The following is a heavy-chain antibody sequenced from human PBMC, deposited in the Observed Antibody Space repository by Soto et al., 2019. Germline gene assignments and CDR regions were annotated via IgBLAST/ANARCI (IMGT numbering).Heavy chain of an antibody. V-gene: IGHV3-73*01. CDR1: GFTFSGSA. D-gene: IGHD6-13*01. CDR3: AKGDQQLPTGFDY. J-gene: IGHJ4*02. CDR2: IRSKANSYAT. Sequence: GGSLRLSCAASGFTFSGSAMHWVRQASGKGLEWVGRIRSKANSYATAYAASVKGRFTISRDDSKNTLYLQMNSLRAEDTAVYYCAKGDQQLPTGFDYWGQGTLVTVSS.